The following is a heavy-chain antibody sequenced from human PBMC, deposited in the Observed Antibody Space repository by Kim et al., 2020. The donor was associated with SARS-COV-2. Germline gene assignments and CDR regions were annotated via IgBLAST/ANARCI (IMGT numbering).Heavy chain of an antibody. Sequence: ASVKVSCKASGYTFTSYYMHWVRQAPGQGLEWMGIINPSGGSTSYAQKFQGRVTMTRDTSTSTVYMELSSLRSEDTAVYYCARDLTLEDIVVVPAASLAWGDAFDIWGQGTMVTVSS. J-gene: IGHJ3*02. V-gene: IGHV1-46*01. CDR2: INPSGGST. CDR1: GYTFTSYY. CDR3: ARDLTLEDIVVVPAASLAWGDAFDI. D-gene: IGHD2-2*01.